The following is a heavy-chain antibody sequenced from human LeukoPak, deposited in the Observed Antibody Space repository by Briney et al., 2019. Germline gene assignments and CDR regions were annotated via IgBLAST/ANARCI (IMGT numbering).Heavy chain of an antibody. CDR2: IIPIFGTA. CDR1: GGTFSSYA. D-gene: IGHD5-18*01. CDR3: ARDRGYSYVQDAFDI. J-gene: IGHJ3*02. Sequence: GASVKVSCKASGGTFSSYAISWVRQVPGQGLEWMGGIIPIFGTANYAQKFQGRVTITTDESTSTAYMELSSLRSEDTAVYYCARDRGYSYVQDAFDIWGQGTMVTVSS. V-gene: IGHV1-69*05.